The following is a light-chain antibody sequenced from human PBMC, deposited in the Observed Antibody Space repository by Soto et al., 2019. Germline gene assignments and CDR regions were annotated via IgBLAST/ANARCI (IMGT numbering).Light chain of an antibody. CDR3: QQSYTTASIT. Sequence: DIQMTQSPSSLSASVGDRVTITCRASQSISRNLNWYQHKPGKAPKLLIYAASSLQNGVPSRFSGGGSGTEFTLSISSVQPEDFGTYYCQQSYTTASITFGQGTRLEIK. J-gene: IGKJ5*01. CDR1: QSISRN. V-gene: IGKV1-39*01. CDR2: AAS.